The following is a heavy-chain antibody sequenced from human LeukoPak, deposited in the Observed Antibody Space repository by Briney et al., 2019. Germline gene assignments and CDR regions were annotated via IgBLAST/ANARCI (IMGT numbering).Heavy chain of an antibody. J-gene: IGHJ4*02. V-gene: IGHV3-30-3*01. CDR1: GFTFSSYA. CDR2: ISYDGSNK. Sequence: GGSLRLSCAASGFTFSSYAMHWVRQAPGKGLEWVAVISYDGSNKYYADSVKGRFTISRDNSKNTLYLQMNSLRAEDTAVYYCARAVAGSESDYWGQGTLVTVSS. CDR3: ARAVAGSESDY. D-gene: IGHD6-19*01.